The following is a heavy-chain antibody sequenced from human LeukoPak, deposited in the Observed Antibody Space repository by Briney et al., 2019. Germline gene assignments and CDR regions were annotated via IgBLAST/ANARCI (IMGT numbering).Heavy chain of an antibody. J-gene: IGHJ4*02. Sequence: SETLSLICTVSGGSISSYYWSWIRQPPGKGLEWIGYVDYSGSTNYNPSLKSRVTISVDTSKNQFSLKLSSVTAADTAVYFCARTDGKQLPPRFWGQGTLVTVSS. D-gene: IGHD5-18*01. V-gene: IGHV4-59*08. CDR1: GGSISSYY. CDR2: VDYSGST. CDR3: ARTDGKQLPPRF.